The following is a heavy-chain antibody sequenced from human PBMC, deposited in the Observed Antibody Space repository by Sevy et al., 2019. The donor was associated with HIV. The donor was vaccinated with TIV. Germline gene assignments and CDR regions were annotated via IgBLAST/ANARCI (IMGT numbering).Heavy chain of an antibody. Sequence: GGSLRLSCAASGFTFSSYWMHWVRQAPGKGLVWVSRINSDGSSTSYADSVKGRFTISSDNAKNTLYLQMNSLRAEDTAVYYCASAPYYYDSSGYLFDYWGQGTLVTVSS. CDR3: ASAPYYYDSSGYLFDY. J-gene: IGHJ4*02. V-gene: IGHV3-74*01. CDR2: INSDGSST. CDR1: GFTFSSYW. D-gene: IGHD3-22*01.